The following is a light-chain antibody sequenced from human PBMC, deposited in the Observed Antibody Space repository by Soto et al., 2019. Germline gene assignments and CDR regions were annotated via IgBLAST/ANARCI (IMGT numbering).Light chain of an antibody. V-gene: IGKV3-20*01. J-gene: IGKJ1*01. CDR3: QQYGSSLTWT. CDR1: QSVSSSY. CDR2: GAS. Sequence: EIVLTQSPGTLSTSPGERVTLSCRASQSVSSSYLAWYQQKPGQAPRLLIYGASSRATGIPDRFSGSGSGTDFTLTISRLEPEDFAVYYCQQYGSSLTWTFGQGTKVEIK.